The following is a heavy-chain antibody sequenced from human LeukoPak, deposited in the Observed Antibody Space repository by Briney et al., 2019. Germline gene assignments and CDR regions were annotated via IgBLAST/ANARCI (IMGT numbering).Heavy chain of an antibody. Sequence: GTSLRLSCAASGFTFSRYGMHWVRQAPGKGLEWVAIIWYDGSNQYYSDSVKGRFTISRDNSKNTLYLQMNSLRDEDTAVYYCAKARIASAGTGAFDVWGQGTMVTVSS. D-gene: IGHD6-13*01. V-gene: IGHV3-33*06. CDR2: IWYDGSNQ. CDR3: AKARIASAGTGAFDV. J-gene: IGHJ3*01. CDR1: GFTFSRYG.